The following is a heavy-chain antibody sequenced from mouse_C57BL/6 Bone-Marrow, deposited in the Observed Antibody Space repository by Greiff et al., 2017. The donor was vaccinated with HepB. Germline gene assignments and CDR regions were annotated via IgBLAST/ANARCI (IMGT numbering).Heavy chain of an antibody. Sequence: EVQLQESGGGLVQPGGSLKLSCAASGFTFSDYGMAWVRQAPRKGPEWVAFISNLAYSIYYADPVTGRFTISGENAKNTLYMEMSSLRSEDTAMYYCARHYYRYFDVWGTGTTVTVSS. J-gene: IGHJ1*03. V-gene: IGHV5-15*01. CDR3: ARHYYRYFDV. CDR2: ISNLAYSI. CDR1: GFTFSDYG.